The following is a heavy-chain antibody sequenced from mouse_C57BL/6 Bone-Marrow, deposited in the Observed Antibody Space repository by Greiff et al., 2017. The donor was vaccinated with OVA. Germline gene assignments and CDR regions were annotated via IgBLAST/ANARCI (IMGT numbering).Heavy chain of an antibody. CDR3: TTMITTGDYCAMDY. CDR1: GFTFSNYW. V-gene: IGHV6-3*01. CDR2: IRLKSDNYAT. Sequence: EVQLQQSGGGLVQPGGSMKLSCVASGFTFSNYWMNWVRQSPEKGLEWVAQIRLKSDNYATHYAESVKGRFTISRDDSKSSVYLQMNNLRAEDTGIYYCTTMITTGDYCAMDYWGQGTSVTVSS. J-gene: IGHJ4*01. D-gene: IGHD2-4*01.